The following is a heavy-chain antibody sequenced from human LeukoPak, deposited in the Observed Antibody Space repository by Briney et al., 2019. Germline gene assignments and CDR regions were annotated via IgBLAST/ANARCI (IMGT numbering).Heavy chain of an antibody. V-gene: IGHV3-23*01. CDR1: GFTFSDYY. D-gene: IGHD3-10*01. J-gene: IGHJ4*02. CDR3: ARANITMVRGVISHFDY. CDR2: ISGSGGST. Sequence: GGSLRLSCAASGFTFSDYYMSWIRQAPGKGLEWVSAISGSGGSTYYADSVKGRFTISRDNSKNTLYLQMNSLRAGDTAVYYCARANITMVRGVISHFDYWGQGTLVTVSS.